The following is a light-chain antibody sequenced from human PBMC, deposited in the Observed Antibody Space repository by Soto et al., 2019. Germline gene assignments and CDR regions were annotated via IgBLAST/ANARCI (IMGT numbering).Light chain of an antibody. Sequence: DIQMTQSPSSVSASVGDRVTITCRASRSIATYLNWYQQSPGKAPKVLIYAASTLPSGVPSRFSGSGSGTDFTLTISRLQPDDFATYYCQQTISFPWTFGQGTKVDIK. J-gene: IGKJ1*01. CDR3: QQTISFPWT. CDR1: RSIATY. V-gene: IGKV1-39*01. CDR2: AAS.